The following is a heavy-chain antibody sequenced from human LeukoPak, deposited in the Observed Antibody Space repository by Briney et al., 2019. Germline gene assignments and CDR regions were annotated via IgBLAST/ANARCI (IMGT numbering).Heavy chain of an antibody. CDR1: GYTFSNHW. Sequence: GESLKISCKGFGYTFSNHWIAWLRQMPGKGLEWMGIMYPGDSDTRYSPSFQGQVTISADKSISTAYLQWSSLKASDTAMYYCARHQGIHYDTEDYGMDVWGQGTTVTVSS. J-gene: IGHJ6*02. CDR2: MYPGDSDT. D-gene: IGHD3-9*01. CDR3: ARHQGIHYDTEDYGMDV. V-gene: IGHV5-51*01.